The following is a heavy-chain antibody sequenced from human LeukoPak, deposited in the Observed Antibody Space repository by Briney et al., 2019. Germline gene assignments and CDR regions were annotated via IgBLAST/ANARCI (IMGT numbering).Heavy chain of an antibody. CDR3: ARVTWFGEFYYYYYMDV. D-gene: IGHD3-10*01. Sequence: SETLSLTCTVSGYSISSDYYWGWIRQPPGKGLEWIGSIYHSGSTYYNPSLKSRVTISVDTSKKQFSLKLNSVTAADTAVYYCARVTWFGEFYYYYYMDVWGTGTTVTVSS. CDR1: GYSISSDYY. V-gene: IGHV4-38-2*02. J-gene: IGHJ6*03. CDR2: IYHSGST.